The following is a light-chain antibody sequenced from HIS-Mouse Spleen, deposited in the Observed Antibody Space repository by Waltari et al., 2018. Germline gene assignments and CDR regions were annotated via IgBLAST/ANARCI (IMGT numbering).Light chain of an antibody. CDR3: QSADSSGTFVV. CDR2: KDS. J-gene: IGLJ2*01. CDR1: ALPKQY. V-gene: IGLV3-25*03. Sequence: SYELTQPPSVSVSPGQTARITCSGDALPKQYAYWYQQKPGQAPVLVIYKDSERPSGSPERFYGSSSGTTVTLTISGVQAEDEADYYCQSADSSGTFVVFGGGTKLTVL.